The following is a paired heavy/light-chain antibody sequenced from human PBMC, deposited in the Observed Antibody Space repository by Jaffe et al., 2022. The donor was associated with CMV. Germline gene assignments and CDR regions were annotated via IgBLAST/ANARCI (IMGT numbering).Light chain of an antibody. CDR1: QSVSSSY. CDR3: QHYTGSPFTWT. V-gene: IGKV3-20*01. CDR2: GTS. Sequence: EIVLTQSPGTLSLSPGERATLSCRASQSVSSSYLAWYQQKPGQAPRLLMHGTSSRATGIPDRFSGSGSGTDFTLTISRLEPEDFAVYYCQHYTGSPFTWTFGQGTKVEIK. J-gene: IGKJ1*01.
Heavy chain of an antibody. CDR1: GVTFTRYG. V-gene: IGHV3-33*08. Sequence: QVRLVESGGGVVQPGGSLRLSCAASGVTFTRYGFHWVRQAPGKGLEWVAVIWYDGSKKYYADSVEGRFTFSRDNSKSTLYLQMSSLRVDDTAVYYCATSMGEHAADHWGQGTLVTVSS. CDR2: IWYDGSKK. D-gene: IGHD3-16*01. CDR3: ATSMGEHAADH. J-gene: IGHJ4*02.